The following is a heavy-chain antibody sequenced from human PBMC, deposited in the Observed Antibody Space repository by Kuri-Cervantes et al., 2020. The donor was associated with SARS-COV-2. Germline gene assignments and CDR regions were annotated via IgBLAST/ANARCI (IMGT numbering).Heavy chain of an antibody. CDR2: ISYDESIE. CDR3: ARDAVVPASIGDALDV. D-gene: IGHD2-2*02. V-gene: IGHV3-30*03. CDR1: GFTFSRHG. J-gene: IGHJ3*01. Sequence: GGSLRLSCAASGFTFSRHGMHWVRQAPGKGLEWVAVISYDESIENYADSVKGRFTISRDNSKNMVYLQMDSLRAEDTAVYYCARDAVVPASIGDALDVWGRGTMVTVSS.